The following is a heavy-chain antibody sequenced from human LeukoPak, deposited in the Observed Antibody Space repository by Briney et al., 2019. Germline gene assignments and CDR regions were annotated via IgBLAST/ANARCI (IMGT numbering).Heavy chain of an antibody. CDR2: ISYDGSNK. D-gene: IGHD2-21*02. Sequence: GGSLRLSCVAPGFTFSSYDIHWVRQAPGKGLEWVALISYDGSNKYYADSVKGRFTISRDNPKNTLYLQMNSLRGEDTAVYYCAKGGPGDGNWFDLWGQGTLVTVSS. CDR1: GFTFSSYD. CDR3: AKGGPGDGNWFDL. J-gene: IGHJ5*02. V-gene: IGHV3-30*18.